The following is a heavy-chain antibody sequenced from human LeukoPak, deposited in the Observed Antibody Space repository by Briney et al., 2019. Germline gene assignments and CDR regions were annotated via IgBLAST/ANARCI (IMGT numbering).Heavy chain of an antibody. CDR3: TTDGDYGDGLRGDY. J-gene: IGHJ4*02. Sequence: PGGSLRLSCAASGFGFNNAWMSWVRQAPGKGLEWVGRTKSKAEGGTIEYAAPAKGRFTISRDDSKNTLYLRMNRLKIEDTAVYYCTTDGDYGDGLRGDYWGQGTLVAVSS. D-gene: IGHD4-17*01. CDR1: GFGFNNAW. V-gene: IGHV3-15*01. CDR2: TKSKAEGGTI.